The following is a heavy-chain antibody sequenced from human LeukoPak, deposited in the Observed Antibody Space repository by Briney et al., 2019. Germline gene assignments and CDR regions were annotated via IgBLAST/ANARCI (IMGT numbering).Heavy chain of an antibody. CDR3: ARLLRDMDYYYYYGMDV. D-gene: IGHD1-26*01. CDR2: ISGSGGST. CDR1: GFTFSSYA. V-gene: IGHV3-23*01. Sequence: GGSLRLSCAASGFTFSSYAVSWVRQAPGKGLEWVSAISGSGGSTYYADSVKGRFTISRDNSKNTLYLQMNSLRAEDTAVYYCARLLRDMDYYYYYGMDVWGQGTTVTVSS. J-gene: IGHJ6*02.